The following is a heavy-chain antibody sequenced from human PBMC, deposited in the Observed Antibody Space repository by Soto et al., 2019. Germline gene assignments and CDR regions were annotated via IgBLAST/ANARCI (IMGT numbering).Heavy chain of an antibody. CDR3: ARAGRGFDY. J-gene: IGHJ4*02. V-gene: IGHV3-30-3*01. CDR2: ISYDGSNK. Sequence: QVQLVESGGGVVQPGRSLRLSCGASGFTFSSYAMHWVRQAPGKGLEWVAVISYDGSNKYYADSVKGRFTISRDNSKNTLYLQMNSLRAEDTAVYYCARAGRGFDYWGQGTLVTVSS. CDR1: GFTFSSYA. D-gene: IGHD2-15*01.